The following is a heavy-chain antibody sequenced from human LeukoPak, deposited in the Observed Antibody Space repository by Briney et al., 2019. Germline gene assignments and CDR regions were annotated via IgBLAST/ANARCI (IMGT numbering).Heavy chain of an antibody. Sequence: SETLSLTCAVYGESFSGYYWSWVRQSPGKGLEWIGEINHSGGTNYNSSLKSRVTISVDTSKSQFSLRLSSVTAADTAVYYCAKVYSSSSRDAFDVWGQGTMVTVSS. J-gene: IGHJ3*01. CDR1: GESFSGYY. CDR3: AKVYSSSSRDAFDV. V-gene: IGHV4-34*01. CDR2: INHSGGT. D-gene: IGHD6-6*01.